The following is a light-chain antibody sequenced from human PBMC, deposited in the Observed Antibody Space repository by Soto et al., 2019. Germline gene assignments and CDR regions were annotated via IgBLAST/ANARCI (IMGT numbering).Light chain of an antibody. J-gene: IGKJ4*01. V-gene: IGKV4-1*01. Sequence: DIVMTQSPDSLAVSLGERATINCKSSQSVLYSSNNNDYLAWYQQKPGQPPKLLIYLASTWESGVPDRFSGSGSGTDFTLTISSLQAEDVAVYYCQQSYTTPLSFGGGTKVEIK. CDR2: LAS. CDR3: QQSYTTPLS. CDR1: QSVLYSSNNNDY.